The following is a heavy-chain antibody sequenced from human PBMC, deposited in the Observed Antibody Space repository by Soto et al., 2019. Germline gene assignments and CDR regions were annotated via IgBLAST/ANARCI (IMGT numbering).Heavy chain of an antibody. D-gene: IGHD3-3*01. CDR3: AKEEWLLSSYPPFFDY. CDR2: IRGSGGST. V-gene: IGHV3-23*01. J-gene: IGHJ4*02. CDR1: GFTFSSYA. Sequence: EVQLLESGGGLVQPGGSLRLSCAASGFTFSSYAMSWVRQAPGKGLEWVPAIRGSGGSTYYADSVKGRFTISRDDSKNSRYLQMSSRRAEDTAVYYCAKEEWLLSSYPPFFDYWGQGTLVTVSS.